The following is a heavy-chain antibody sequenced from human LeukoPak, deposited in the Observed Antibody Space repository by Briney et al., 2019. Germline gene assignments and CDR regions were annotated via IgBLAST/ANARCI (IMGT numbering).Heavy chain of an antibody. V-gene: IGHV3-30*03. Sequence: GGSLRLSCAASGFTFSIYGMHWVRQAPGKGLEWVAVISSDGREEDYADSVRGRFTISRDNSRDILYLQVSSLRPEDAAVYYCRAATKNRGYYFDYWGQGTLVTVSS. D-gene: IGHD1-14*01. CDR2: ISSDGREE. CDR1: GFTFSIYG. J-gene: IGHJ4*02. CDR3: RAATKNRGYYFDY.